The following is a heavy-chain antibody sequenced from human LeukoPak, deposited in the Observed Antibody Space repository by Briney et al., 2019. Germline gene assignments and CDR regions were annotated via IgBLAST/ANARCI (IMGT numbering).Heavy chain of an antibody. CDR3: AREVPESLGHNAFDI. J-gene: IGHJ3*02. CDR1: GGSISSYY. Sequence: SETLSLTCTASGGSISSYYWSWIRQPPGKGLEWIGYIYYSGSTNYNPSLKSRVTISVDTSKNQFSLKLSSVTAADTAVYYCAREVPESLGHNAFDIWGQGTMVTVSS. V-gene: IGHV4-59*01. D-gene: IGHD7-27*01. CDR2: IYYSGST.